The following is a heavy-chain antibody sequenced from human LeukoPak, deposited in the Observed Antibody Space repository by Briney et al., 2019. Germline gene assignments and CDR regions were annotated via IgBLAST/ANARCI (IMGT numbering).Heavy chain of an antibody. CDR3: AREHLAAAGSGASDFDY. CDR1: GYTFTSYA. CDR2: INTNTGNP. D-gene: IGHD6-13*01. J-gene: IGHJ4*02. Sequence: ASVKVSCKASGYTFTSYAMNWVRQAPGQGLEWMGWINTNTGNPTYAQGFTGRFVFSLGTSVSTAYLQISSLKAEDTAVYYCAREHLAAAGSGASDFDYWGQGTLVTVSS. V-gene: IGHV7-4-1*02.